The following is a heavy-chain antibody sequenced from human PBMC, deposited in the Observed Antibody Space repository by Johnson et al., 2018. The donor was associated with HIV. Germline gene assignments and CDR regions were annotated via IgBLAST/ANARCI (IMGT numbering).Heavy chain of an antibody. J-gene: IGHJ3*02. CDR1: GFIVSSNY. CDR3: AKAGAVACPGIDACDI. V-gene: IGHV3-53*01. CDR2: FYSGGNT. D-gene: IGHD6-19*01. Sequence: VQLVESGGGLIQPGGSLRLSCASSGFIVSSNYMSWVRQAPGKGLEWVSGFYSGGNTYYADSVKGRFTISRDNSKNTLFLQMNSLRAEDSAVYYCAKAGAVACPGIDACDIWCQGTMVTVSS.